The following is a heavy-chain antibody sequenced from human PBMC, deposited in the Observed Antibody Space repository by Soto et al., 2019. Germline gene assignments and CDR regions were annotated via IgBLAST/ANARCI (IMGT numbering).Heavy chain of an antibody. CDR3: ARRGAGFDP. Sequence: QVQLQESGPGLVKPSETLSLTCTVSGGSISSYYWSWIRQPPGKGLEWIGYIYYSGSTNYNPSLKSRVTISVDTSKNQFSLKLSSVTAADTAVYYCARRGAGFDPWGKGTLVTVSS. CDR2: IYYSGST. D-gene: IGHD3-16*01. J-gene: IGHJ5*02. CDR1: GGSISSYY. V-gene: IGHV4-59*01.